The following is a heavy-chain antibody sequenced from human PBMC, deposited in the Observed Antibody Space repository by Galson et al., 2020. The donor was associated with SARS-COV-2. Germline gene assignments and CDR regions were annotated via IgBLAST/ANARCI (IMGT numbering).Heavy chain of an antibody. CDR2: ISSSSSYI. D-gene: IGHD3-3*01. CDR3: ARIRLLEWLSYYYYMDV. J-gene: IGHJ6*03. CDR1: GFTFSSYS. V-gene: IGHV3-21*01. Sequence: GESLKISCAASGFTFSSYSMNWVRQAPGKGLEWVSSISSSSSYIYYADSVKGRFTISRDNAKNSLYLQMNSLRAEDTAVYYCARIRLLEWLSYYYYMDVWGKGTTVTGSS.